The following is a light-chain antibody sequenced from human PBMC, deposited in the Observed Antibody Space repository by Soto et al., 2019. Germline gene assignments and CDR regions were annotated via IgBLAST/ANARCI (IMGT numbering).Light chain of an antibody. CDR3: HHYNNWPRT. CDR2: GAS. J-gene: IGKJ1*01. Sequence: EIVMTQSPASLSVSPGERATLSFRASQNVNSNLAWYQQKPGQAPRFLIYGASTRATGIPARFSGSGSGTESTLTISSLQSEDFAVYYCHHYNNWPRTFGQGTKVDIK. CDR1: QNVNSN. V-gene: IGKV3-15*01.